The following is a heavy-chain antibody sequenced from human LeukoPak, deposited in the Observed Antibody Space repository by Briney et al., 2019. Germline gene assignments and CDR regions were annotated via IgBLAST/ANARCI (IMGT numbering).Heavy chain of an antibody. CDR3: TKTLGTTLIAVFDY. CDR1: GFTFGGYA. Sequence: TGGSLRLSCTASGFTFGGYAMSWFRQAPGTGLEWVGFIRSKTYGGTTEYAASVKGRFTISRDDSKSIAYLQMNSLRTDDTAVYYCTKTLGTTLIAVFDYWGQGTLVTVSS. D-gene: IGHD1-7*01. V-gene: IGHV3-49*03. CDR2: IRSKTYGGTT. J-gene: IGHJ4*02.